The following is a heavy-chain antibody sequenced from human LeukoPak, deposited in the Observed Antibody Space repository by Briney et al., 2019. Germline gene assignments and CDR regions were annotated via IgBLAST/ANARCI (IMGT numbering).Heavy chain of an antibody. CDR1: GFTFSSYS. CDR2: ISGSSSYI. D-gene: IGHD1-14*01. V-gene: IGHV3-21*01. CDR3: ARDPRRHRGAFDI. J-gene: IGHJ3*02. Sequence: PGGSLRLSCAASGFTFSSYSMNWVRQAPGKGLEWVSSISGSSSYIYYADSVKGRFTISRDNARNSLFLQINSLRAEDTAVYYCARDPRRHRGAFDIWGQGTMVTVSS.